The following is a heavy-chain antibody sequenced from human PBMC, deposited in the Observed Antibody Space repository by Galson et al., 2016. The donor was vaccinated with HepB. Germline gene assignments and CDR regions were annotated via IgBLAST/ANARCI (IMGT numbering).Heavy chain of an antibody. CDR2: IYDSASGNT. CDR3: SRSHGGTYYKRGGFLDY. Sequence: ETLSLTCSVSGGSLKFYYWNWIRQSPGKGLEWIGYIYDSASGNTNYNPSLRSRATISADTSKNQFSLKLSSVTAADTAVYFWSRSHGGTYYKRGGFLDYWGQGALVTVSS. V-gene: IGHV4-59*01. D-gene: IGHD3-10*01. CDR1: GGSLKFYY. J-gene: IGHJ4*02.